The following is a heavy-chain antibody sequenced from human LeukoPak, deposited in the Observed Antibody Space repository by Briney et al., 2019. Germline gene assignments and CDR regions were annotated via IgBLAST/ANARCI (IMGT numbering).Heavy chain of an antibody. CDR1: GYTFTNYG. V-gene: IGHV1-18*04. J-gene: IGHJ4*02. D-gene: IGHD2-21*01. Sequence: APVKVSCKASGYTFTNYGISWVRQAPGQGFEWMGWISIHNGDTEYAQSLQGRLTMTTDTSTSTAYMELRSLISDDTAVYYCARDGPIAPLFWGQGTLVTVSS. CDR3: ARDGPIAPLF. CDR2: ISIHNGDT.